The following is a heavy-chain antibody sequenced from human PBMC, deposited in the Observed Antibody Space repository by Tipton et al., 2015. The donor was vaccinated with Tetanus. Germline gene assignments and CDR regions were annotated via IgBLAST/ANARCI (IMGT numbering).Heavy chain of an antibody. CDR1: GFTFIGYY. J-gene: IGHJ6*02. CDR3: ARDRGDYIYYGMDV. CDR2: INPNGGDT. V-gene: IGHV1-2*02. Sequence: QLVQSGAEVKKPGASVKVSCKASGFTFIGYYMYWVRQAPGQGLEWMGWINPNGGDTSYAQKFQGRVPMTRDTSISTAYMELRSLRSDDTAVYYCARDRGDYIYYGMDVWGPGTTVTVS. D-gene: IGHD3-22*01.